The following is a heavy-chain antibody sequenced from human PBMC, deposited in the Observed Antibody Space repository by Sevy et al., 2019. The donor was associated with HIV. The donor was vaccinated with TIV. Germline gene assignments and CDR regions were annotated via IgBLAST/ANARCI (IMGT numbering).Heavy chain of an antibody. V-gene: IGHV3-23*01. D-gene: IGHD2-2*01. Sequence: GGSLRLSCAASGFTFSSYAMSWVRQAPGKGLEWVSAISDSGGSTYYSDSVKGRFTISRDNSKNTLYLQMNSLRAEDTAVYYCAKDRPVKSPYQPLPDYYFDYWGQGTLVTVSS. J-gene: IGHJ4*02. CDR3: AKDRPVKSPYQPLPDYYFDY. CDR1: GFTFSSYA. CDR2: ISDSGGST.